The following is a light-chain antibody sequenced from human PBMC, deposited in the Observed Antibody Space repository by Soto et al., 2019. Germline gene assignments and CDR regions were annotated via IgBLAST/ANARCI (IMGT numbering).Light chain of an antibody. CDR1: TSNIGTNT. CDR2: SND. J-gene: IGLJ2*01. V-gene: IGLV1-44*01. CDR3: ATWDDSLNVV. Sequence: QSVLTQSPSASGTPGQRVSISCSGSTSNIGTNTVSWYQHVPGTAPKLLIYSNDQRPTAVPGRFSGSKSGTSASLAISGLLSEDEADYYCATWDDSLNVVFGGGTMLTVL.